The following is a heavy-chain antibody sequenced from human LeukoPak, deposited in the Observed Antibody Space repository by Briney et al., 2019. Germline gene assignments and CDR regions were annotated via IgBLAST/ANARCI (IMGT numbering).Heavy chain of an antibody. V-gene: IGHV1-2*02. D-gene: IGHD4-17*01. J-gene: IGHJ4*02. CDR3: ARGPTTVTRAFDY. CDR2: INPKNAAT. Sequence: ASVKVSCKASGYTFTGHYIHWVRQAPGQGLEWMGWINPKNAATNYGQRFQGRVTMTRDTSTGTVYMELNTLRSDDTAVYYCARGPTTVTRAFDYWGQGTLVTVSS. CDR1: GYTFTGHY.